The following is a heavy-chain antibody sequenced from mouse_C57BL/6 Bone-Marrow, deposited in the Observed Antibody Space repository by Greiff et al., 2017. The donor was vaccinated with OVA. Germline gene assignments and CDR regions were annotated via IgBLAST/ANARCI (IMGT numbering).Heavy chain of an antibody. CDR3: ASPYDGTTWGFAY. J-gene: IGHJ3*01. V-gene: IGHV1-81*01. CDR1: GYTFTSYG. Sequence: VQLVESGAELARPGASVKLSCKASGYTFTSYGISWVKQRTGQGLEWIGEIYPRSGNTYYNEKFKGKATLTADKSSSTAYMELRSLTSEDSAVYFCASPYDGTTWGFAYWGQGTLVTVSA. D-gene: IGHD2-3*01. CDR2: IYPRSGNT.